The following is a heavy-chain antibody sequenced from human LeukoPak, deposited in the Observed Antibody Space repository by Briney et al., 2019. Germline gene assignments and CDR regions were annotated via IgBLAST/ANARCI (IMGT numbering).Heavy chain of an antibody. Sequence: SETLSLTCTVSGGSINSAKYYWGWLRQPPGKGLEWIGSIYYSETTYDNPSLKSRVTISIETSKNQFSLKLRSVTASDTAGYYCARQRADYYYYYVDVWGKGTTVAVS. CDR3: ARQRADYYYYYVDV. CDR1: GGSINSAKYY. J-gene: IGHJ6*03. CDR2: IYYSETT. V-gene: IGHV4-39*01.